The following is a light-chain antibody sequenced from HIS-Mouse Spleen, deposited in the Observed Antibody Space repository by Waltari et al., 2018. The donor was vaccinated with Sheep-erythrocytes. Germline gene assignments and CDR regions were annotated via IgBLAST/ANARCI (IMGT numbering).Light chain of an antibody. V-gene: IGLV3-1*01. CDR3: QAWDSSTAWNVV. CDR1: TLGEKY. J-gene: IGLJ2*01. CDR2: QDS. Sequence: SYELTQPPSVSVSPGQTASITCSGDTLGEKYACWYQQKPGQSPVLVIYQDSKRPSGIPERFSGCNSGNTATLTISGTQAMDEADYYCQAWDSSTAWNVVFGGGTKLTVL.